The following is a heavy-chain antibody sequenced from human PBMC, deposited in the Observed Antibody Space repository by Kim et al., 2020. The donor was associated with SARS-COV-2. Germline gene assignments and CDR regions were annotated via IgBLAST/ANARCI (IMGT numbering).Heavy chain of an antibody. D-gene: IGHD2-2*01. CDR3: AKLYCTSWSVRDYYYYTMDV. J-gene: IGHJ6*02. Sequence: RFTISRDNAKNTLYLQMSSLRAEDTAIYFCAKLYCTSWSVRDYYYYTMDVWGQGTAVTVSS. V-gene: IGHV3-23*01.